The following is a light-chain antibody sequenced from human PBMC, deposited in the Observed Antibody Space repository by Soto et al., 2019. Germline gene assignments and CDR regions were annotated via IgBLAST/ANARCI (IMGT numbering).Light chain of an antibody. CDR2: GNS. CDR1: SSNIGAGYD. CDR3: QSYDSSLSGWV. V-gene: IGLV1-40*01. J-gene: IGLJ3*02. Sequence: HSVLTQPPSVSGAPGQRVTISCTGSSSNIGAGYDVHWYQQLPGTAPKLLIYGNSNRPSGVPDRFSGSKSGTSGSLAITGLQAEDEADYYCQSYDSSLSGWVFGGGTKLTVL.